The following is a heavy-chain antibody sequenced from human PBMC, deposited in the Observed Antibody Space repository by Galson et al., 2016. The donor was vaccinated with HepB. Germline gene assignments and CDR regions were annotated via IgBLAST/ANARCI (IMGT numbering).Heavy chain of an antibody. J-gene: IGHJ6*02. CDR3: ARGGFNHAMDV. CDR2: IDLDGTGT. CDR1: GFISSMYW. V-gene: IGHV3-74*01. Sequence: SLRLSCAASGFISSMYWMHWVRQAPGEGLVWVARIDLDGTGTTYADSVKGRFTVARDNAKNSLTLQMSSLRAEDTAVYYCARGGFNHAMDVWGQGTTVTVSS.